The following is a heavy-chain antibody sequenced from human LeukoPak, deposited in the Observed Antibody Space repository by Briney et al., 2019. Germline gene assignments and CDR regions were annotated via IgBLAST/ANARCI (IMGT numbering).Heavy chain of an antibody. CDR3: ARVGVRGYFDNRGYFDY. CDR2: IYHSGST. J-gene: IGHJ4*02. Sequence: GSLRLSCAASGFIFNTYTMHWVRLAPGKGLEWIGSIYHSGSTYYNPSLKSRVTISVDTSKNQFSLKLSSVTAADTAVYYCARVGVRGYFDNRGYFDYWGQGTLVTVSS. V-gene: IGHV4-38-2*01. CDR1: GFIFNTYT. D-gene: IGHD3-9*01.